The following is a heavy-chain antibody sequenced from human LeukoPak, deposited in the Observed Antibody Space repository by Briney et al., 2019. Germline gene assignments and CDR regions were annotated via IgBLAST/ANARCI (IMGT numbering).Heavy chain of an antibody. CDR1: GGTFLSHT. Sequence: GASVKVSCKTSGGTFLSHTFSWVRQAPGQGLEWMGKITPVINTANYAQTFRGRVSIYADKSTTTVYMDLSGLRPDDTAVYYCARVNLRGSNYNWFDPWGQGTRVTVSS. CDR3: ARVNLRGSNYNWFDP. D-gene: IGHD1-26*01. J-gene: IGHJ5*02. V-gene: IGHV1-69*08. CDR2: ITPVINTA.